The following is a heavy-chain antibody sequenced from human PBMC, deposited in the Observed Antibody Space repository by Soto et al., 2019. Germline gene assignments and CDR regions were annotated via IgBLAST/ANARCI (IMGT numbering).Heavy chain of an antibody. D-gene: IGHD6-19*01. CDR1: GYSISSGSY. J-gene: IGHJ4*01. Sequence: ETLSLTCTVSGYSISSGSYWGWIRQPPGKGPEWIASIYHGGTTFYNPSLKSRVTISVDTSNNQFSLKLRSVTAADTAVYYCAKVHVMVVAGSTFDYWGNGTLVTVSS. V-gene: IGHV4-38-2*02. CDR2: IYHGGTT. CDR3: AKVHVMVVAGSTFDY.